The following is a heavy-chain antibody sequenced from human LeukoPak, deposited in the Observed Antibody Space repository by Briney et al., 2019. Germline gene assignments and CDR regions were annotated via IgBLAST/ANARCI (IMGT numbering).Heavy chain of an antibody. V-gene: IGHV4-59*01. J-gene: IGHJ4*02. CDR2: IYYSGST. CDR3: ARGFSSGWVALDLLDY. D-gene: IGHD6-19*01. CDR1: GGSISTYY. Sequence: PSETLSLTCTVSGGSISTYYWSWIRQPPGKGLEWIGYIYYSGSTNYNPSLKSRVTISVDTSKNQFSLKLSSVTAADTAVYYCARGFSSGWVALDLLDYWGQGTLVTVSS.